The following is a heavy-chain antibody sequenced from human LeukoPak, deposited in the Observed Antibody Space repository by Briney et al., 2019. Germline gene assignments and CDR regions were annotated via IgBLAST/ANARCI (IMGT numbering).Heavy chain of an antibody. J-gene: IGHJ4*02. CDR3: AKSGIAVPATPEY. CDR1: GFTFSSYA. Sequence: GGSLRLSCAASGFTFSSYAMNWVRQAPGKGLEWVSVISSSGGTTYYSDSVKGRFIISRDNSKNTLYLQMNSLRAEDTAVYYCAKSGIAVPATPEYCGQGTQVTVSS. D-gene: IGHD6-19*01. V-gene: IGHV3-23*01. CDR2: ISSSGGTT.